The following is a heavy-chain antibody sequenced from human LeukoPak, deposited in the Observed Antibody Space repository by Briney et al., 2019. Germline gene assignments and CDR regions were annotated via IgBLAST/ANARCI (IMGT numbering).Heavy chain of an antibody. Sequence: ASVKVSCKASGYTFTSYGISWVRQAPGQGLEWMGWISAYSGNTNYAQKLQGRVTMTTDTSTSTAYMELRSLRSDDTAVYYCARGYCSGGSCYFMRKGFDYWGQGTLVTVSS. CDR2: ISAYSGNT. V-gene: IGHV1-18*01. D-gene: IGHD2-15*01. CDR1: GYTFTSYG. J-gene: IGHJ4*02. CDR3: ARGYCSGGSCYFMRKGFDY.